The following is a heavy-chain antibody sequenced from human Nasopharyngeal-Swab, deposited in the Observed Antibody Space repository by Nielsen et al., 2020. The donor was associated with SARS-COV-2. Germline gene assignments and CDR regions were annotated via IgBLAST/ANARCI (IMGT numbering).Heavy chain of an antibody. CDR3: ARHLTLYGSGSYYYYYGMDV. D-gene: IGHD3-10*01. Sequence: GESLKISCKGSGSSFTGYWISWVRQMPGRGLEWMWRIDPSDSYTNYSPSFQGHVTISADKSISTAYLQWSSLKASDTAMYYCARHLTLYGSGSYYYYYGMDVWAQGTTVTASS. CDR2: IDPSDSYT. V-gene: IGHV5-10-1*01. J-gene: IGHJ6*02. CDR1: GSSFTGYW.